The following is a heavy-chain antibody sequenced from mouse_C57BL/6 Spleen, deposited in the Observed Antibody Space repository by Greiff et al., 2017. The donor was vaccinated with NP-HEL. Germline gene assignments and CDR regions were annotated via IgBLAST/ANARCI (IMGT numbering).Heavy chain of an antibody. CDR1: GFSLTSYG. J-gene: IGHJ4*01. Sequence: QVQLKQSGPGLVAPSQSLSITCTVSGFSLTSYGVHWVRQPPGKGLEWLVVIWSDGSTTYNSALKSRLSISKDNSKSQVFLKMNSLQTDDTAMYYCARHAGRGNAMDYWGQGTSVTVSS. V-gene: IGHV2-6-1*01. CDR3: ARHAGRGNAMDY. CDR2: IWSDGST.